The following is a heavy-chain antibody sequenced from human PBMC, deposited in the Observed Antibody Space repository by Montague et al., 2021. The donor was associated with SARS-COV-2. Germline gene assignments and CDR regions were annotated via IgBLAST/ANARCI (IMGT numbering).Heavy chain of an antibody. CDR2: IYYSGST. D-gene: IGHD3-3*01. J-gene: IGHJ4*02. V-gene: IGHV4-59*01. Sequence: SETLSLTCTVSGGSISSYYWSWIRQPSGKGLEWIGYIYYSGSTNYNPSLKSRVTISVDTSKNQFSLKLSSVTAADTAVYYCARAPVAHITIFGVVTSFDYWGQGTLVTVSS. CDR3: ARAPVAHITIFGVVTSFDY. CDR1: GGSISSYY.